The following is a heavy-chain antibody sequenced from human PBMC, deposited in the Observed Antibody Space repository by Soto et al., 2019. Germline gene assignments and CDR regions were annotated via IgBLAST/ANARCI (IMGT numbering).Heavy chain of an antibody. CDR3: AREGVSSSWYNYYGMDG. Sequence: SETLSLTCAVSGGSISSGGYSWTWIRQPPGKGLEWIGYIYHSGSTYYNPSLKSRVTISVDRSKNQFSLKLSSVTAADTAVYYCAREGVSSSWYNYYGMDGWGQGTKVTVSS. CDR1: GGSISSGGYS. J-gene: IGHJ6*02. V-gene: IGHV4-30-2*01. CDR2: IYHSGST. D-gene: IGHD6-13*01.